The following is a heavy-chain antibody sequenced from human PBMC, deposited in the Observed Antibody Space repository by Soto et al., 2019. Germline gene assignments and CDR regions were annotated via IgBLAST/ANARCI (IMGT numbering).Heavy chain of an antibody. Sequence: GGSLRLSCAASGFTFSSYSMNWVRQAPGKGLEWVSSISSSSSYIYYADSVKGRFTISRGNAKNSLYLQMNSLRAEDTAVYYCARVLKSRYYYDSSGYYYYYGMDVWGQGTTVTVSS. V-gene: IGHV3-21*01. J-gene: IGHJ6*02. CDR3: ARVLKSRYYYDSSGYYYYYGMDV. CDR2: ISSSSSYI. D-gene: IGHD3-22*01. CDR1: GFTFSSYS.